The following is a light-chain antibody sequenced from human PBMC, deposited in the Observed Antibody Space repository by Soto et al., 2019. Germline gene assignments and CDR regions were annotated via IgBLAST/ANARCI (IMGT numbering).Light chain of an antibody. J-gene: IGKJ5*01. CDR2: GAS. CDR1: HSVSSSY. Sequence: EIVLTQSPGTLSLSPGERATLSCRASHSVSSSYLAWYQQKPGQTPRLLIYGASSRATGIPDRFSGSGSGTDFTLTISRLEPEDFAVYYCQQYGSSRPITFGQGTRLEIK. CDR3: QQYGSSRPIT. V-gene: IGKV3-20*01.